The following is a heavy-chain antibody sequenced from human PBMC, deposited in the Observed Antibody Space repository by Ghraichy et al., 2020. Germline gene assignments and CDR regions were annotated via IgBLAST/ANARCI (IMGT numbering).Heavy chain of an antibody. J-gene: IGHJ5*02. V-gene: IGHV3-48*01. CDR1: GFTFSSYS. Sequence: LSLTCAASGFTFSSYSMNWVRQAPGKGLEWVSYIGSSSNTIYYADSVKGRFTISRDNAKNSLYLQMNSLRAEDTAIYYCAKGPTRGYYYDSSGYSNWFDPWGQGTLVTVSS. CDR2: IGSSSNTI. D-gene: IGHD3-22*01. CDR3: AKGPTRGYYYDSSGYSNWFDP.